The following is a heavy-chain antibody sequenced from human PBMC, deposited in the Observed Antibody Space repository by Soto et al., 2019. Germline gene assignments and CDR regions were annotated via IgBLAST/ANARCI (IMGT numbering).Heavy chain of an antibody. CDR3: AKYARVRLTTGFDY. D-gene: IGHD4-4*01. Sequence: AGGSLRLSCAASGFSFSNYGMSWVRQAPGKGLEWVSSLSGGGGSTYYADSVKGRFTVSRDNSKNTLYLQMTNLRAEDTAIFYCAKYARVRLTTGFDYWGQGTLVTVSS. V-gene: IGHV3-23*01. CDR1: GFSFSNYG. CDR2: LSGGGGST. J-gene: IGHJ4*02.